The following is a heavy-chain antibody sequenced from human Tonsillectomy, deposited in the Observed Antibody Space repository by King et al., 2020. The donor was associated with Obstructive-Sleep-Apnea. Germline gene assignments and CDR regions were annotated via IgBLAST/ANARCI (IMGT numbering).Heavy chain of an antibody. CDR1: GFTFISYT. D-gene: IGHD1-1*01. CDR2: ISSGGGNI. V-gene: IGHV3-23*04. J-gene: IGHJ4*02. CDR3: AKGAWRPLERRAYYLEY. Sequence: VQLVESGGALVQPGGSLRLSCAGSGFTFISYTMTWVRQAPGKGLEWVASISSGGGNIYYGDSVKGRFIISRDNSKGTLFLQMNGLRVEDTAVYFCAKGAWRPLERRAYYLEYWGQGTLVTVSS.